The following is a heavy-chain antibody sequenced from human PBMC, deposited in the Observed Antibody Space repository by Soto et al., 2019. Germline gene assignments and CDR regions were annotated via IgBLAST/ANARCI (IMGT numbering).Heavy chain of an antibody. V-gene: IGHV2-5*02. CDR1: GFSLSTSGVG. J-gene: IGHJ1*01. CDR3: VHGVGSGNSAYFQH. D-gene: IGHD3-3*01. CDR2: IYWDDDE. Sequence: QITLKESGPTLVKPTQTLTLTCTFSGFSLSTSGVGVGWIRQPPGKALEWLAVIYWDDDERYSPSLKSSLTITKDTSKNQVVLTMTNVDPVDTATYYCVHGVGSGNSAYFQHWGQGTLVTVSS.